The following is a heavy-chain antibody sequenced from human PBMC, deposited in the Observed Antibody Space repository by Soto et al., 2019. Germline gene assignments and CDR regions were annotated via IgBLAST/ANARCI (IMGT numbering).Heavy chain of an antibody. CDR2: IWFSGTTT. CDR1: GFSFSSYA. Sequence: QVQLVESGGGVVQPGGSLRLSCAASGFSFSSYAMHWVRQAPGKGLEWVGVIWFSGTTTISADSVKGRFIISRDNSTNTLYLQAGSLRGDDTAVYYCARWSFDSIVYYNFDYWGQGTLVAVSS. V-gene: IGHV3-33*01. J-gene: IGHJ4*02. D-gene: IGHD3-22*01. CDR3: ARWSFDSIVYYNFDY.